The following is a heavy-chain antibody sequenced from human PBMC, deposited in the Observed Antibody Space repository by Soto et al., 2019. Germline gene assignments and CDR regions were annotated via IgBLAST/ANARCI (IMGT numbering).Heavy chain of an antibody. CDR3: TRDWDY. J-gene: IGHJ4*02. CDR1: GFIFRNYW. V-gene: IGHV3-7*01. Sequence: ELQLVESGGGLVQPGESLRLSCTVSGFIFRNYWMAWARQAPGKGLQWVAVIRQDGSETHYVDSVRGRFTISRDNAKNSLYLDMNSLRADDTAIYYCTRDWDYWGQGILVSVSS. CDR2: IRQDGSET.